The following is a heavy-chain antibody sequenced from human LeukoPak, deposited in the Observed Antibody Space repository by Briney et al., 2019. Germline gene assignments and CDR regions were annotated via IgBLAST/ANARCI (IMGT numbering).Heavy chain of an antibody. Sequence: SETLSLTCTVSGGSISSSSYYWGWIRQPPGKGLEWIGSIYYSGSTNYNPSLKSRVTISVDTSKNQFSLKLSSVTAADTAVYYCARGLGNELLYGDWFDPWGQGTLVTVSS. CDR2: IYYSGST. CDR3: ARGLGNELLYGDWFDP. V-gene: IGHV4-39*07. D-gene: IGHD2-2*02. CDR1: GGSISSSSYY. J-gene: IGHJ5*02.